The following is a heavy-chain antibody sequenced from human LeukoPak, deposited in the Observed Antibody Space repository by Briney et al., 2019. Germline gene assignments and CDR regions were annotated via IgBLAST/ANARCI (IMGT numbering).Heavy chain of an antibody. V-gene: IGHV3-9*01. CDR3: AKGGRSEYFQH. D-gene: IGHD3-10*01. J-gene: IGHJ1*01. CDR2: ISWNSGSI. Sequence: PGWSLRLSCAASGFTFDDYAMHWVRQAPGKGLEWVSGISWNSGSIGYADSVKGRFTISRDNAKNSLYLQMNSLRAEDTALYYCAKGGRSEYFQHWGQGTLVTVSS. CDR1: GFTFDDYA.